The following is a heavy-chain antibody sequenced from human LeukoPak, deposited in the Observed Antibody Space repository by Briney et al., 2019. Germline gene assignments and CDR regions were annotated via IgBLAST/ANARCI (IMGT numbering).Heavy chain of an antibody. J-gene: IGHJ4*02. CDR2: INHSGST. D-gene: IGHD2-2*01. CDR1: GGPMTSHL. CDR3: ASSRIVPAAIGY. V-gene: IGHV4-34*01. Sequence: SETLSLTCTVSGGPMTSHLWSWVRQPPGKGLEWIGEINHSGSTNYNPSLKSRVTISVDTSKNQFSLKLSSVTAADTAVYYCASSRIVPAAIGYWGQGTLVTVSS.